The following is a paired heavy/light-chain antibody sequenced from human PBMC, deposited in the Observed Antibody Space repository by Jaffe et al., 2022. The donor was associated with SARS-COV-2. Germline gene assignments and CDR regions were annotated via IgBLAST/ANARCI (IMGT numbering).Heavy chain of an antibody. CDR3: ARVTGYYYYYMDV. V-gene: IGHV4-38-2*02. CDR1: GSSISSAYY. CDR2: IYHDGST. Sequence: QVQLQESGPGLVKPSETLSLTCTVSGSSISSAYYWGWVRQPPGKGLEWVGNIYHDGSTYYNSPLKSRVTISVDTSKNQFSLKLSSVTAADTAVYYCARVTGYYYYYMDVWGRGTTVTVSS. J-gene: IGHJ6*03.
Light chain of an antibody. CDR1: SSDVGGYNY. V-gene: IGLV2-14*01. Sequence: QSALTQPASVSGSPGQSITISCTGTSSDVGGYNYVSWYQQHPGKAPKVMIYDVSNRPSGVSDRFSGSKSGNTASLTISGLQAEDEADYYCSSYRSDSTVVFGGGTKLTVL. CDR3: SSYRSDSTVV. J-gene: IGLJ2*01. CDR2: DVS.